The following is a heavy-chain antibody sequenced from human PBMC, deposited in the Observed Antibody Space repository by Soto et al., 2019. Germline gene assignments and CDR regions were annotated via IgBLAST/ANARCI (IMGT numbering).Heavy chain of an antibody. V-gene: IGHV3-23*01. Sequence: WGSLRLSCATSGLTFSNYAMSWVRQAPGGGLEWVSSMSGSSSTTYYADSVKGRFTISRDRSKNTLYLQMSSLRAEDTALYYCAKNQERELPRVIDFWGQGTLVTVSS. CDR3: AKNQERELPRVIDF. CDR1: GLTFSNYA. CDR2: MSGSSSTT. D-gene: IGHD1-7*01. J-gene: IGHJ4*02.